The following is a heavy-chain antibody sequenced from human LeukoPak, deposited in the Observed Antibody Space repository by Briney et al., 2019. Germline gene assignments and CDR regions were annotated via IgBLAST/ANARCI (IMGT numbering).Heavy chain of an antibody. CDR1: GSSISSYY. CDR3: ARPPSFDVWGSYDWFDP. J-gene: IGHJ5*02. CDR2: IYTSGST. V-gene: IGHV4-4*07. Sequence: PSETLSLTCTVSGSSISSYYWNWIRQPAGKGLDWIGRIYTSGSTNYNPSLKSRVTISVDKSKNQFSLKLISVTAADTAVYYCARPPSFDVWGSYDWFDPWGQGTLVTVSS. D-gene: IGHD3-16*01.